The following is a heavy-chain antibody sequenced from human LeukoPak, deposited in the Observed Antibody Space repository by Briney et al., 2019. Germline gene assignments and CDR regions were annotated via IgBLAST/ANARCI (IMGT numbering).Heavy chain of an antibody. CDR1: GYTFTSYG. CDR2: ISAYNGNT. CDR3: ARVLLWFGESPAYFDY. Sequence: ASVKVSCKASGYTFTSYGISWVRQTPGQGLEWMGWISAYNGNTNYAQKLQGRVTMTTDTSTSTAYMELRSLRSDDTAVYYCARVLLWFGESPAYFDYWGQGTLVTVSS. J-gene: IGHJ4*02. D-gene: IGHD3-10*01. V-gene: IGHV1-18*01.